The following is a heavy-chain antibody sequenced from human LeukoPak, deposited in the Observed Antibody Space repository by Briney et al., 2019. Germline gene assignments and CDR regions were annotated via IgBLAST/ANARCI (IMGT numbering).Heavy chain of an antibody. V-gene: IGHV4-59*01. CDR3: ARDLRYCSGSSCSNYGMDV. CDR2: IYYSGST. Sequence: PSETLSLTCTVSGGSINSYYWSWIRQPPGEGLEWIGYIYYSGSTDYNPSLKSRITISVDRSKNQFSLKLRSVTAADTAVYYCARDLRYCSGSSCSNYGMDVWGQGTTVTVSS. D-gene: IGHD2-15*01. CDR1: GGSINSYY. J-gene: IGHJ6*02.